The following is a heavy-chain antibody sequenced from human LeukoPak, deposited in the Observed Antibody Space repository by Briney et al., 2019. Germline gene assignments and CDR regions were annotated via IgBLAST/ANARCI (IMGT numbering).Heavy chain of an antibody. CDR3: AREGRTVTLDY. V-gene: IGHV3-21*01. CDR1: GFTFSNYT. D-gene: IGHD4-4*01. Sequence: GGSLRLSCAASGFTFSNYTMNWVRQAPGKGLEWVSSISSKSTYIYYADSVKGRFTISRDNAKNSLYLQMNSLRADDTAVYYCAREGRTVTLDYWDQGTLVTVSS. J-gene: IGHJ4*02. CDR2: ISSKSTYI.